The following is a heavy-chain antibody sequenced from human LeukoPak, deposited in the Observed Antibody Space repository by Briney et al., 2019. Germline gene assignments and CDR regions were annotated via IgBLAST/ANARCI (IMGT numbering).Heavy chain of an antibody. V-gene: IGHV3-7*01. D-gene: IGHD1-26*01. Sequence: GGSLRLSCAASGFTFNTFWMSWVRQAPGKGLEWVANIKQDGSEKYYVDSVKGRFTISRDNAKNSLYLQMNSLRAEDTAVYYCAREAELPTLDYWGQGTLVTVSS. CDR3: AREAELPTLDY. CDR1: GFTFNTFW. J-gene: IGHJ4*02. CDR2: IKQDGSEK.